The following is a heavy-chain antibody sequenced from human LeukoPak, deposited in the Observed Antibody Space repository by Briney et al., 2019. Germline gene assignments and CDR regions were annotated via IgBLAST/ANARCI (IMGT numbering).Heavy chain of an antibody. V-gene: IGHV5-10-1*01. CDR2: IDPSDSYT. Sequence: GESLRISCRGSGYSFTSYWISWVRQMPGKGLEWMGRIDPSDSYTNYSPSFQGHVTISADKSISTAYLQWSSLKASDTAMYYCARPKVVHPLLFDYWGQGTLVTVSS. D-gene: IGHD3-22*01. CDR3: ARPKVVHPLLFDY. CDR1: GYSFTSYW. J-gene: IGHJ4*02.